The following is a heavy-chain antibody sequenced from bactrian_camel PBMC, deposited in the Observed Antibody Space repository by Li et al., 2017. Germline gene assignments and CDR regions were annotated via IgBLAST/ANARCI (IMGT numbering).Heavy chain of an antibody. CDR2: IYSDGSNT. CDR3: AAGGSTY. J-gene: IGHJ4*01. Sequence: VQLVESGGVSVQPGGSLRLSCTYSISRYCLGWVRQAPGKGLEWVSTIYSDGSNTYADSVKGRFTMSRDNAKNTVYLQMNSLKSEDTALYYCAAGGSTYWGQGTQVT. CDR1: ISRYC. V-gene: IGHV3-2*01.